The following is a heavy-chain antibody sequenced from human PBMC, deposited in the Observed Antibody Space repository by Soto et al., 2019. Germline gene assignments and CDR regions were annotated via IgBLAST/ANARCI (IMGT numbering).Heavy chain of an antibody. J-gene: IGHJ4*02. CDR3: ARSVAVPGAHMDY. CDR1: GGSISGSY. D-gene: IGHD6-19*01. CDR2: VYYTGST. V-gene: IGHV4-59*01. Sequence: QVQLQESGPGLVKPSETLSLTCSVSGGSISGSYWSWIRQSPGKGLEWLGYVYYTGSTNYSPSLRSRVSISVDTSKTEFSLRLSSVTAADTAVYFCARSVAVPGAHMDYWGQGTQVTVSS.